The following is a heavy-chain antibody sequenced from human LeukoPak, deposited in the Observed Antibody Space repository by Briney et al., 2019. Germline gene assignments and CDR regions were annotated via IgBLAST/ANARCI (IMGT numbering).Heavy chain of an antibody. V-gene: IGHV1-18*01. CDR3: ARGGRGYSGYDSGYYFDY. CDR1: GYTFTSYG. D-gene: IGHD5-12*01. J-gene: IGHJ4*02. Sequence: ASVKVSCKASGYTFTSYGISWVRQAPGQGLEWMGWISAYNGNTNYAQKLQGRVTMTTDTSTSTAYMELRSLRSDDTAVYYCARGGRGYSGYDSGYYFDYWGQGTLVTASS. CDR2: ISAYNGNT.